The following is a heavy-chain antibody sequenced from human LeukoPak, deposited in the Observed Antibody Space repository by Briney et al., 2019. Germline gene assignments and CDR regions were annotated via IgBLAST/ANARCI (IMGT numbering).Heavy chain of an antibody. J-gene: IGHJ6*03. CDR1: GGSFSGHY. CDR3: ARGRVGATFYYYYYMDV. V-gene: IGHV4-34*01. CDR2: INHSGST. Sequence: SETLSHACAVYGGSFSGHYWSWIRQPPGKGLEWIGEINHSGSTNYNPSLKSRVTISVDTSKNQFSLKLSSVTAADTAVYYCARGRVGATFYYYYYMDVWGKGTTVTVSS. D-gene: IGHD4/OR15-4a*01.